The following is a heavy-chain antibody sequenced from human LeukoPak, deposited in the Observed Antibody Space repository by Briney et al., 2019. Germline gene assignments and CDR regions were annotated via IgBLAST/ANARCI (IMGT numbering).Heavy chain of an antibody. D-gene: IGHD5-24*01. CDR3: AREIGPIQLHLWGSAFDY. Sequence: SVKVSCKASGYTFTSYDINWVRQATGQGLEWMGGIIPIFGTANYAQKFQGRVTITADESTSTAYMELSSLRSEDTAVYYCAREIGPIQLHLWGSAFDYWGQGTLVTVSS. J-gene: IGHJ4*02. CDR1: GYTFTSYD. CDR2: IIPIFGTA. V-gene: IGHV1-69*13.